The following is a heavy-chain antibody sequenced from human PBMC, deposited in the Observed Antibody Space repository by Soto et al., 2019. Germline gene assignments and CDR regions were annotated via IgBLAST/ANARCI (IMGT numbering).Heavy chain of an antibody. CDR2: IYPGDSDT. CDR3: ARLGAYCGGDCYRRAFEI. D-gene: IGHD2-21*02. Sequence: GESLKISCKGSGYSFTSYWIGWVRQMPGKGLEWMGIIYPGDSDTRYSPSFQGQVTISADKSISTAYLQWSSLKASDTAMYYCARLGAYCGGDCYRRAFEIWGQGTMVSVS. J-gene: IGHJ3*02. CDR1: GYSFTSYW. V-gene: IGHV5-51*01.